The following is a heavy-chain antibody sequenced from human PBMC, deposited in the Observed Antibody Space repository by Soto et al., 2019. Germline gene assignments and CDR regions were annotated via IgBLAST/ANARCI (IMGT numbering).Heavy chain of an antibody. D-gene: IGHD3-3*01. J-gene: IGHJ6*02. V-gene: IGHV3-23*01. CDR1: GFTFSSYA. Sequence: EVQLLESGGGLVQPGGSLRLSCAASGFTFSSYAMSWVRQAPGKGLEWVSAISGSGGSTYYADSVKGRFTISRDNSKNTLYLQMNSLRAEDTAVYYCAKDTPGDYDFWSGYYFRSAYYYYGMDVWGQGTTVTVSS. CDR2: ISGSGGST. CDR3: AKDTPGDYDFWSGYYFRSAYYYYGMDV.